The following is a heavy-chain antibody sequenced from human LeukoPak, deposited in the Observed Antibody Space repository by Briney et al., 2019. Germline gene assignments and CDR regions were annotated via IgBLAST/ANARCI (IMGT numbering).Heavy chain of an antibody. CDR3: XXXXTTIDNYYYMDV. CDR1: GFTLDDYD. Sequence: GGSLRLSCAASGFTLDDYDMSWVRQPPGKGLEWVSGINWNGGSTGYADSVKGRFTISRDNAKNSHYLQMKSLRAEDTALYYCXXXXTTIDNYYYMDVWGKGTTVTVSS. J-gene: IGHJ6*03. V-gene: IGHV3-20*04. D-gene: IGHD3-22*01. CDR2: INWNGGST.